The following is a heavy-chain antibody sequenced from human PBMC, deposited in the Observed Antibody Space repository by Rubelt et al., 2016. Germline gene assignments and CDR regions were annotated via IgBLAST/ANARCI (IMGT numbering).Heavy chain of an antibody. D-gene: IGHD3-10*01. V-gene: IGHV4-34*01. CDR3: ARLGPGSTSHAFDI. Sequence: QVQLQQWGAGLLKPLETLSLSCAVYGGSFSGYYWSWIRQPPGKGLEWIGEINHSGSTNYNPSLKSRVTISVDTSKNHFSLKLSSVAAADTARYYCARLGPGSTSHAFDIWGQGTMVTVSS. CDR1: GGSFSGYY. CDR2: INHSGST. J-gene: IGHJ3*02.